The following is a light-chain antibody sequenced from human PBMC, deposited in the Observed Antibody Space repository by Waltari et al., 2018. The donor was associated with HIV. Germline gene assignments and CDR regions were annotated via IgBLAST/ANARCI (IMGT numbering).Light chain of an antibody. CDR3: ASYISSSSPE. V-gene: IGLV2-14*01. Sequence: QSALTQPASVSGSPGQSITIPCTGTSSDLRIYNSVSWYQHHPDKAPNDIIYEVSNRPSSVYSLFSGALSANTASLTISGRQAEDEAVYFCASYISSSSPEFGGGTKVTVL. CDR1: SSDLRIYNS. J-gene: IGLJ3*02. CDR2: EVS.